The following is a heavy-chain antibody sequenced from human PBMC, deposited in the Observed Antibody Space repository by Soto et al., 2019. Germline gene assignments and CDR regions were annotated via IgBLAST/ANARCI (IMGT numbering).Heavy chain of an antibody. Sequence: GGSLRLSCAASGFTFSSYAMHWVRQAPGKGLERVAVISYDGSNKYYADSVKGRFTISRDNSKNTLYLQMNSLRAEDTAVYYCARPTDIDYWGQGTLVTVSS. CDR2: ISYDGSNK. CDR1: GFTFSSYA. CDR3: ARPTDIDY. D-gene: IGHD4-17*01. V-gene: IGHV3-30-3*01. J-gene: IGHJ4*02.